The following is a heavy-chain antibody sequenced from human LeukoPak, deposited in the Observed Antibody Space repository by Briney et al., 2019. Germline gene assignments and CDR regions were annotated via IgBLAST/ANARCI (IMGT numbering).Heavy chain of an antibody. Sequence: SETLSLTCAVYGGSFSGYYWSWIRQPPGKGLEWIGEINHSGSTNYNPSLKSRVTISVDTSKNQFSLKLSSVTAADTAVYYCAKCPRVATGEFDYWGQGTLVTVSS. V-gene: IGHV4-34*01. D-gene: IGHD2-15*01. CDR3: AKCPRVATGEFDY. J-gene: IGHJ4*02. CDR2: INHSGST. CDR1: GGSFSGYY.